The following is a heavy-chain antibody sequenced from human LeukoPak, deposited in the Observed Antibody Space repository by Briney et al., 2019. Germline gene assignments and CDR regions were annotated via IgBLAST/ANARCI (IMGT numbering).Heavy chain of an antibody. V-gene: IGHV3-48*04. CDR3: ASRAIGWYQDGNYFDP. D-gene: IGHD1-7*01. Sequence: GGSLRLTCAASGFNFRTYSMNWVGLAPGKGLEWLSYINADSKTIYYADSVKGRFTISRDNAKNSLYLQINSLRAEDTAVYYCASRAIGWYQDGNYFDPWGQGTLVTVSS. CDR1: GFNFRTYS. CDR2: INADSKTI. J-gene: IGHJ5*02.